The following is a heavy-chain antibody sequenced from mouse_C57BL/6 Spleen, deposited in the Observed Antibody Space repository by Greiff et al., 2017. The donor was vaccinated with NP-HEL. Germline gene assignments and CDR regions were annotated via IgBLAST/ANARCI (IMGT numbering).Heavy chain of an antibody. CDR2: IRNKANNHAT. CDR3: TRNVGLRLRFAY. J-gene: IGHJ3*01. CDR1: GFTFSDAW. D-gene: IGHD1-2*01. V-gene: IGHV6-6*01. Sequence: EVKVEESGGGLVQPGGSMKLSCAASGFTFSDAWMDWVRQSPEKGLEWVAEIRNKANNHATYYAESVKGRFTISRDDSKSSVYLQMNSLRAEDTGIYYCTRNVGLRLRFAYWGQGTLVTVSA.